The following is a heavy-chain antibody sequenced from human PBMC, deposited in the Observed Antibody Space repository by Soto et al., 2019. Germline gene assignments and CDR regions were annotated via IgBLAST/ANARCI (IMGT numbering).Heavy chain of an antibody. J-gene: IGHJ4*02. CDR2: ISGSGGST. CDR3: AKYPFGCSSTSCYTDY. Sequence: EVQLLESGGGLVQPGGSLRLSCAASGFTFSSYAMSWVRQAPGKGLEWVSAISGSGGSTYYADSVKGRFTISRDNSKNTLYLQMNSLRAEDTAVYYCAKYPFGCSSTSCYTDYWGQGTLVTVSS. CDR1: GFTFSSYA. D-gene: IGHD2-2*02. V-gene: IGHV3-23*01.